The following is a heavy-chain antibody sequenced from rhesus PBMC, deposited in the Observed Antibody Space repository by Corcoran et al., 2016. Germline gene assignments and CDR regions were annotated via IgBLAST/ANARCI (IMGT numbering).Heavy chain of an antibody. CDR2: IYSSSGNT. D-gene: IGHD3-9*01. J-gene: IGHJ4*01. V-gene: IGHV4-80*01. CDR3: ASRLHYEDDYSYYYTWFDY. CDR1: GSSISRYW. Sequence: QVQLQESGPGLVKPSETLSLTCTFSGSSISRYWWRGLLQPPATGLGWIGSIYSSSGNTYYNPSLKSRVTISTDTSKNQFSLKLSSVTAADTAVYYCASRLHYEDDYSYYYTWFDYWGQGVLVTVSS.